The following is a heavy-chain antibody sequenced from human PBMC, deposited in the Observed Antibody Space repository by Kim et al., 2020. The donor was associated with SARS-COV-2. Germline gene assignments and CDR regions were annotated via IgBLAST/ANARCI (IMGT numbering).Heavy chain of an antibody. CDR2: IIPIFGTP. Sequence: SVKVSCKASGGTFSSYAISWVRQAPGQGLEWMGGIIPIFGTPNYAQKFQDRVTITADKSTSTAYMELSSLRSEDTAVYYCTRVGDILTGYYSYYFDQWGQGTLVTVSS. CDR1: GGTFSSYA. D-gene: IGHD3-9*01. CDR3: TRVGDILTGYYSYYFDQ. V-gene: IGHV1-69*06. J-gene: IGHJ4*02.